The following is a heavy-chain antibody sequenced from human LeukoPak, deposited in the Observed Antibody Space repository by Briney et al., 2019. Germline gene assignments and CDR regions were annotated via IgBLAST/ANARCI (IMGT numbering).Heavy chain of an antibody. CDR3: AKVRLPQWLDPFDY. D-gene: IGHD6-19*01. J-gene: IGHJ4*02. CDR2: ISGSGGST. Sequence: GGSLRLSCAASGFTFTSYSMSWVRQAPGKGLEWVSAISGSGGSTYYADSVKGRFTISRVNSKNTLYLQMNSLRAEDTAVYYCAKVRLPQWLDPFDYWGQGTLVTVSS. CDR1: GFTFTSYS. V-gene: IGHV3-23*01.